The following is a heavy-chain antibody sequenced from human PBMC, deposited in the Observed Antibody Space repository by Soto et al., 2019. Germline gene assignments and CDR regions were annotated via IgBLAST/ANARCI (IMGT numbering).Heavy chain of an antibody. CDR3: ARDGYSGRSDGFDV. Sequence: QMQLVESGGGVVQPGRSLRLSCAASGFTFSAYTMHWVRQAPGKGLEWVAVISYDGKSEPYTDPVKGRFTVSRENSKSTLSLQMIRLRAEDTAVYYCARDGYSGRSDGFDVWGQGTMVTVSS. D-gene: IGHD1-26*01. CDR1: GFTFSAYT. CDR2: ISYDGKSE. V-gene: IGHV3-30*14. J-gene: IGHJ3*01.